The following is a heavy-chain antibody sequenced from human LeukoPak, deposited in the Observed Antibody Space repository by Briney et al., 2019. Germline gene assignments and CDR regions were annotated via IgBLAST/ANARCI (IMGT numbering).Heavy chain of an antibody. CDR1: AFTFSSYA. CDR2: IKNDGSWI. J-gene: IGHJ4*02. V-gene: IGHV3-74*01. CDR3: ARDGSAYNLDY. D-gene: IGHD3-16*01. Sequence: GGSLRLSCEASAFTFSSYAMSWVRQAPGKGLEWVSRIKNDGSWINYADSVKGRFTVSRDNAKNTLNLQMNSLRAEDTAVYFCARDGSAYNLDYWGQGVLVTVSS.